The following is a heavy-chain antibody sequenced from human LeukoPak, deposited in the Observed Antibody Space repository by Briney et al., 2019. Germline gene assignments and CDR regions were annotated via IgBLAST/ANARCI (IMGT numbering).Heavy chain of an antibody. V-gene: IGHV1-46*01. Sequence: ASVTVSCKASGYTFTSYYMHWVRQAPGQGLEWMGIIKPSGGSTSYAQKFQGRVTMTRDTSTSTVYMELRSLRSEDTAVYYCARGDSRRAFDIWGQGTMVTVSS. CDR1: GYTFTSYY. J-gene: IGHJ3*02. D-gene: IGHD3-22*01. CDR2: IKPSGGST. CDR3: ARGDSRRAFDI.